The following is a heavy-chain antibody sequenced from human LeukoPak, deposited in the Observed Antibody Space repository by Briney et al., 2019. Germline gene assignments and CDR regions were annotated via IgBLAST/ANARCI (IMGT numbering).Heavy chain of an antibody. CDR2: ISSSGRSI. D-gene: IGHD2-15*01. J-gene: IGHJ3*02. V-gene: IGHV3-48*03. CDR1: GFTFSNYG. Sequence: GGALRLSCADSGFTFSNYGMNWVGQAPGKRLEWLSYISSSGRSIYYAGSVKGRFTISRDNAKNSLSLQMNSLRAEDTAVYYCARDRDGSYYYDAFDIWGQGTMVTVSS. CDR3: ARDRDGSYYYDAFDI.